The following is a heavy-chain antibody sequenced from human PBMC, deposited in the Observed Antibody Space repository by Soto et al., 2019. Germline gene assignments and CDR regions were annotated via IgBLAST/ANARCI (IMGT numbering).Heavy chain of an antibody. V-gene: IGHV4-31*03. Sequence: SETLSLTCSVSGGSITTGGYYWSWIRQHPGKGLEWIGYIYYSGNTYYNPSLKSRVTISLDTSKNQFSLKLSSVTAADTAVYYCARARYRSHYYIDNWGQGTLVTVSS. CDR2: IYYSGNT. CDR3: ARARYRSHYYIDN. D-gene: IGHD5-12*01. CDR1: GGSITTGGYY. J-gene: IGHJ4*02.